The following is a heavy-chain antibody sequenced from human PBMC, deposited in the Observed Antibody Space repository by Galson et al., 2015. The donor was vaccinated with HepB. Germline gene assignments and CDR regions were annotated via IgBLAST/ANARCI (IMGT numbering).Heavy chain of an antibody. CDR1: GDSVSSDSAA. CDR3: AREAVAGTGGFDS. CDR2: TYYRSKWNF. V-gene: IGHV6-1*01. J-gene: IGHJ5*01. Sequence: CAISGDSVSSDSAAWNWLRQSPSRGLEWLGRTYYRSKWNFEYAESVKSRITINPDTSKNQFSLQLKSVTPEDTALYFCAREAVAGTGGFDSWGQGTLVTVPS. D-gene: IGHD6-19*01.